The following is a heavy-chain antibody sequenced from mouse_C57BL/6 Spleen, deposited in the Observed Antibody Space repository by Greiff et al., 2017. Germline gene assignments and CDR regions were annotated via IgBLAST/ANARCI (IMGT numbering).Heavy chain of an antibody. V-gene: IGHV1-59*01. D-gene: IGHD1-1*01. Sequence: QVQLKQPGAELVRPGTSVKLSCKASGYTFTSYWMHWVKQRPGQGLEWIGVIDPSDSYTNYNQKFKGKATLTVDTSSSTAYMQLSSLTSEDSAVYYCARSGITTVVVPYYWGQGTTLTVSS. CDR1: GYTFTSYW. J-gene: IGHJ2*01. CDR3: ARSGITTVVVPYY. CDR2: IDPSDSYT.